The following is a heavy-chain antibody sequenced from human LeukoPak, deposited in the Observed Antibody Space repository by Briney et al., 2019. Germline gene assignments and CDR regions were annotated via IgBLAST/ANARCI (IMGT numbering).Heavy chain of an antibody. Sequence: SVKVSCKASGGTFSSYAISWVRQAPGQGLEWMGGIIPIFGTANYAQKFQGRVTITADNSTSTACMELSSLRSEDTAVYYCAGGDIVVVPAAIPYYYYGMDVWGKGTTVTVSS. CDR2: IIPIFGTA. D-gene: IGHD2-2*01. CDR1: GGTFSSYA. CDR3: AGGDIVVVPAAIPYYYYGMDV. V-gene: IGHV1-69*06. J-gene: IGHJ6*04.